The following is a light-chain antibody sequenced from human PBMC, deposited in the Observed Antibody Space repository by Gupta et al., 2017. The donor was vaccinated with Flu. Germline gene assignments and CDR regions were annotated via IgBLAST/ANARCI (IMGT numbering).Light chain of an antibody. V-gene: IGKV4-1*01. Sequence: SRSDRATINCKPSHNILHRFNNKEYVAWYQQKPGQPPKQLLYWASTRESGVPDRCSGSGSGTDFTLTISSLQPDDVGIYYCQQYISTPPTFGQGTRLEI. CDR2: WAS. CDR3: QQYISTPPT. CDR1: HNILHRFNNKEY. J-gene: IGKJ5*01.